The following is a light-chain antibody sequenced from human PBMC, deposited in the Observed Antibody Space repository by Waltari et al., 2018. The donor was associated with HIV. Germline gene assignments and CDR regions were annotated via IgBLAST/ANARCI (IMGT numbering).Light chain of an antibody. Sequence: PGERATLSCRASQSVSSSYLAWYQQKPGKAPRLLIYVASSRATGIPDRFSGSGSGTDFTLTISRLEPEDFAVYYCQQYGSSPQKFGQGTKVEIK. CDR2: VAS. V-gene: IGKV3-20*01. CDR3: QQYGSSPQK. J-gene: IGKJ1*01. CDR1: QSVSSSY.